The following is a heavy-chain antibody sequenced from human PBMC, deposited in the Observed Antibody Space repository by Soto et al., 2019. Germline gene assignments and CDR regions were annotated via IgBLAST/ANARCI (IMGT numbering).Heavy chain of an antibody. J-gene: IGHJ4*02. D-gene: IGHD2-8*02. CDR3: TGEVASGY. CDR2: ISRDGRTK. V-gene: IGHV3-30*03. CDR1: GLTVSNYG. Sequence: QVQLVESGGGVVQPGRSLRLSCVVSGLTVSNYGMHWVGQAPGKGLEWVAVISRDGRTKFYADSVKDRFTISRDNSRNTLFLEINSLISDDMAVYYCTGEVASGYWGQGTLVTVSS.